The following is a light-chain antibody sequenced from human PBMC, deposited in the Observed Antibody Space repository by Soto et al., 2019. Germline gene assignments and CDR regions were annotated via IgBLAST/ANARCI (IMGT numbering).Light chain of an antibody. CDR1: SSDVGGYNY. J-gene: IGLJ2*01. Sequence: QSALTQPASVSGSPGQSITISCIGTSSDVGGYNYVSWYQQHPGKAPKLIIYEVSNRPSGVSNRFSGSKSGTTASLTISGLQAEDEADYYCSSYTTSSTLVFGGGTKLTVL. CDR3: SSYTTSSTLV. CDR2: EVS. V-gene: IGLV2-14*01.